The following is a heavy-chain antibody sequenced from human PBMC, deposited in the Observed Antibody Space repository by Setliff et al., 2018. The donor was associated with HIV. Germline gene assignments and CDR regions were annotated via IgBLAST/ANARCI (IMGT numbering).Heavy chain of an antibody. CDR3: ARGGLRLGELSLFHDS. D-gene: IGHD3-16*02. Sequence: TSETLSLTCTVSGGSISSYYWSRIRQPPGKGLECIGYIYNNENTNYNLSLKSRVTISVDTSKNQFSLKLSSVTAADTAVYYCARGGLRLGELSLFHDSWGQGVLVTVSS. CDR1: GGSISSYY. J-gene: IGHJ4*02. CDR2: IYNNENT. V-gene: IGHV4-59*01.